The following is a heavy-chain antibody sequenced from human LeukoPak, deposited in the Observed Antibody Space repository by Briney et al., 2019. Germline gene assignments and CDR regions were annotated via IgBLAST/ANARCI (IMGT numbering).Heavy chain of an antibody. V-gene: IGHV3-30*01. D-gene: IGHD3-16*01. J-gene: IGHJ4*02. CDR1: GFSFSSYA. CDR2: ISYDGTNQ. CDR3: ARDSRLSRWRGTSDY. Sequence: GGSLRLSCAASGFSFSSYAFHWVRQAPGKGLEGVAVISYDGTNQYYADSVKGRFTISRDNSKNTLYLQMNSLRAEDTSVYYCARDSRLSRWRGTSDYWGQGTLVTVSS.